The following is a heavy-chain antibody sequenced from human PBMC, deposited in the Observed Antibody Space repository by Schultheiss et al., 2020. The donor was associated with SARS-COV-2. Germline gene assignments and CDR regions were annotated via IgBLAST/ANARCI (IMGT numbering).Heavy chain of an antibody. CDR3: ARDRVSSSSYPNWFDP. D-gene: IGHD6-6*01. Sequence: GESLKISCAASGFTFSSYSMNWVRQAPGKGLEWVSYISSSSSTVYYADSVKGRFTISRDNTKNSLYLQMNSLRDEDTAVYYCARDRVSSSSYPNWFDPWGQGTLVTVSS. J-gene: IGHJ5*02. CDR2: ISSSSSTV. V-gene: IGHV3-48*02. CDR1: GFTFSSYS.